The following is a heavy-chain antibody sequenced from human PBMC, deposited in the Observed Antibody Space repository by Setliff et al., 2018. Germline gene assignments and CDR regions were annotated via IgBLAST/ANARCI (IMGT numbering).Heavy chain of an antibody. Sequence: ASVKVSCKASGYIFTRYRITWVRQAPGQGLEWMGWISCYNGDRRYAQSLQGRVTVTTDTSTNTVYMELRSLRSDDTALYYCARVRPCGADCSTGVGGPFDFDFWGQGTLVTVSS. CDR2: ISCYNGDR. V-gene: IGHV1-18*01. CDR3: ARVRPCGADCSTGVGGPFDFDF. J-gene: IGHJ4*02. CDR1: GYIFTRYR. D-gene: IGHD2-21*02.